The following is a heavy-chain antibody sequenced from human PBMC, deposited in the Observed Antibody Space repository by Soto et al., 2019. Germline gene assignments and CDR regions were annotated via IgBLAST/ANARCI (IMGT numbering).Heavy chain of an antibody. J-gene: IGHJ5*02. V-gene: IGHV4-31*03. CDR2: IYYSGST. CDR1: GVSISSGGYY. Sequence: QMQLQESGPGLVKPSQTLSLTCTVSGVSISSGGYYWSWISKHPGKGLEWIGYIYYSGSTYYNPSLKSRATISADTSQNQFSLKLSSVTAAATAVDYCARVGGINWFDPWGQGTLVTVSS. CDR3: ARVGGINWFDP. D-gene: IGHD3-16*01.